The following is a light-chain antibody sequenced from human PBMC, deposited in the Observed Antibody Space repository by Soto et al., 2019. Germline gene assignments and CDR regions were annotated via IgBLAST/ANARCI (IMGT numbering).Light chain of an antibody. CDR2: DAS. CDR3: QQYGSSPIT. V-gene: IGKV3-20*01. Sequence: EIVLTQSPSTLSLSPGERATLSCRASQTVRNNLAWYQQRPGKAPRLLIYDASSRATGVPARFSGSGSGTDFTLTISRLEPEDFALYYCQQYGSSPITFGQGTRLEIK. CDR1: QTVRNN. J-gene: IGKJ5*01.